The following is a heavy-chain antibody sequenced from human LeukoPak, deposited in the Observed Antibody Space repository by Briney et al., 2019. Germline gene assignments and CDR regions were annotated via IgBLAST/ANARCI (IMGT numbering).Heavy chain of an antibody. D-gene: IGHD3-10*01. Sequence: SETLSLTCTVSGGSISSSSYYWGWIRQPPGKGLEWIGSIYYSGSTYYNPSLKSRVTISVDTSKNQFSLKLSSVTAADTAVYYCARDRASPYWGQGILVTVSS. CDR1: GGSISSSSYY. CDR3: ARDRASPY. J-gene: IGHJ4*02. CDR2: IYYSGST. V-gene: IGHV4-39*02.